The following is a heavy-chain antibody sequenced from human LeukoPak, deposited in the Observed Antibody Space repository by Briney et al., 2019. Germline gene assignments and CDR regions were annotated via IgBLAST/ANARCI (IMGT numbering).Heavy chain of an antibody. CDR3: AREEGYYMDV. CDR1: GFTFSGYT. J-gene: IGHJ6*03. CDR2: ISSRSSTI. V-gene: IGHV3-48*01. Sequence: PGGSLRLSCAASGFTFSGYTMNWVRQAPGKGLEWVSYISSRSSTIYYADSVKGRFTISRDNARNSLYLQMNSLRAEDTAVYCCAREEGYYMDVWGTGTTVTVSS.